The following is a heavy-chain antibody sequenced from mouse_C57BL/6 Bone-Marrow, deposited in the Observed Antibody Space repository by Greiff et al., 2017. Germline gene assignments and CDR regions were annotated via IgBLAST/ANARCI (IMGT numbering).Heavy chain of an antibody. CDR1: GYSFTDYN. Sequence: VQLQQSGPELVKPGASVKISCKASGYSFTDYNLNWVKQSNGKSLEWIGVINPNYGTTSYNQKFKGKATLTVDQSSSTAYMQLNSLTSEDSAVDYCSRGYDYDYAMDYWGQGTSVTVSS. CDR3: SRGYDYDYAMDY. D-gene: IGHD2-4*01. V-gene: IGHV1-39*01. J-gene: IGHJ4*01. CDR2: INPNYGTT.